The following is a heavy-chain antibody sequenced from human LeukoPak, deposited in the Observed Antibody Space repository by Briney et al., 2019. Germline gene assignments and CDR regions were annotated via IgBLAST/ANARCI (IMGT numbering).Heavy chain of an antibody. D-gene: IGHD6-19*01. CDR1: GCSISSHY. V-gene: IGHV4-59*11. Sequence: PSETLSLTCTVPGCSISSHYWSWIRQPPGKGLEWIGYIYYSGSTNYNPSLKSRVTISVDTSKNQFSLKLSSATAADTAVYYCARSAYSSGWHFDYWGQGTLVTVSS. CDR3: ARSAYSSGWHFDY. J-gene: IGHJ4*02. CDR2: IYYSGST.